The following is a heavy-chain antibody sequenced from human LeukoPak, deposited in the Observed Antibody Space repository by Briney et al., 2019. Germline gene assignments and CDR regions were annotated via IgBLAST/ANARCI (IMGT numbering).Heavy chain of an antibody. CDR1: GFTFRNYG. CDR3: AREGSSTIFFGSGTHSGGAFDI. Sequence: GGSLRLSCAASGFTFRNYGIHWGRQAPGNGQEGVAIIWNDGSNKYYGDSVKGRFTISRDNSKNTAYLQMNSLRGEDTALYYCAREGSSTIFFGSGTHSGGAFDIWGQGAVVTVSS. D-gene: IGHD3-10*01. CDR2: IWNDGSNK. J-gene: IGHJ3*02. V-gene: IGHV3-33*01.